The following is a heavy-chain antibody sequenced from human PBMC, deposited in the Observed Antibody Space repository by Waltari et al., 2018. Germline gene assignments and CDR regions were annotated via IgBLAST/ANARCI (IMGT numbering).Heavy chain of an antibody. CDR2: IRRQPYNYAT. CDR1: GFSFSGPT. D-gene: IGHD6-19*01. Sequence: EVQVVESGGGLVQPGGSLKLSCETSGFSFSGPTIHWVRQTSGKGLEWVGRIRRQPYNYATAYSASVKGRFTISRDDSKNTAYLQMNNLMTEDTAVYYCSGGEVTGTDFWGQGTLVTVSS. CDR3: SGGEVTGTDF. V-gene: IGHV3-73*01. J-gene: IGHJ4*02.